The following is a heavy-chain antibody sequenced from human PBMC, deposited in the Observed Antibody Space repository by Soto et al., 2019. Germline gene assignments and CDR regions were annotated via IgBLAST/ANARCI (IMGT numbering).Heavy chain of an antibody. Sequence: EVHLVESGGGWVKPGGSLTLSCVASGFTFGDAWMNWVRQAAGKGLEWVGHVKTKSEGETTDYAAPVKGRFTIWRDDSTNTLYLQMNRLKSEDTGKYFCTTLGPSWGQGTQVTVSS. J-gene: IGHJ5*02. V-gene: IGHV3-15*07. CDR3: TTLGPS. CDR1: GFTFGDAW. CDR2: VKTKSEGETT.